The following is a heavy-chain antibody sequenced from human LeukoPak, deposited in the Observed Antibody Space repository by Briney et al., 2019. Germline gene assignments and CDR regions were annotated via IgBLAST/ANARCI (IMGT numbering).Heavy chain of an antibody. CDR1: GGSFSGYY. Sequence: SETLSLTCAVYGGSFSGYYWSWIRQPPGKGLEWIGEINHSGSTNYNPSLKSRVTISVDTPKNQFSLKLSSVTAADTAVYYCARVRGGVFDYWGQGTLVTVSS. V-gene: IGHV4-34*01. CDR3: ARVRGGVFDY. CDR2: INHSGST. J-gene: IGHJ4*02.